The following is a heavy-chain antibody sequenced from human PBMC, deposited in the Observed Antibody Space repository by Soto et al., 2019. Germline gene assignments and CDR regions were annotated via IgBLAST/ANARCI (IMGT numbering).Heavy chain of an antibody. J-gene: IGHJ6*02. CDR1: GYTFTTYD. CDR3: ARDSRYGMDV. CDR2: MNPNSGNT. Sequence: ASVKVSCKASGYTFTTYDINWVRQATGQRLEGIGWMNPNSGNTGYAQTFEGRVTITADESKSTAYLELSSLRSEDTAVYSCARDSRYGMDVWGQGTTVTVSS. V-gene: IGHV1-8*01.